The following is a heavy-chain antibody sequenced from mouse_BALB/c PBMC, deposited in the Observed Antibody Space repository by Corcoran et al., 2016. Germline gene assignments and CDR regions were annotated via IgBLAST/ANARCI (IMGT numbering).Heavy chain of an antibody. CDR1: GYTFTNYG. D-gene: IGHD1-1*01. CDR3: ARSDGRGWFAY. CDR2: INTYTGEP. Sequence: QIQLVQSGPELKKPGETVKISCKAPGYTFTNYGMNWVKQAPGKGLKWMGWINTYTGEPTYADDFKGRFAFSLETSASTAYLQINNLKNEDTATYFCARSDGRGWFAYWGQGTVVTVSA. V-gene: IGHV9-3-1*01. J-gene: IGHJ3*01.